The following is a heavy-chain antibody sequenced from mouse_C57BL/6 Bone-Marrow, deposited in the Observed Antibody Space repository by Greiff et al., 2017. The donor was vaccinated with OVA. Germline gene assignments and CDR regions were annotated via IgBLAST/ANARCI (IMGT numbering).Heavy chain of an antibody. Sequence: QVQLQQSGAELVRPGTSVKVSCKASGYAFTNYLIEWVTQRPGQGLEWIGVINPGSGGTNYNEKFKGKATLTADKSASTAYMQLSSLTSEDSAVYVCARFPYYYGSSPYYFDYWGQGTTLTVSS. J-gene: IGHJ2*01. CDR3: ARFPYYYGSSPYYFDY. D-gene: IGHD1-1*01. CDR2: INPGSGGT. V-gene: IGHV1-54*01. CDR1: GYAFTNYL.